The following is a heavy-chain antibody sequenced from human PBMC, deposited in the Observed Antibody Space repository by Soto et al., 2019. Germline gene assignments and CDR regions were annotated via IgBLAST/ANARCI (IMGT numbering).Heavy chain of an antibody. J-gene: IGHJ4*02. Sequence: PGGSLRLSCAASGFTFSSYSMNWVRQAPGKGLEWVSYISSSSSTIYYADSVKGRFTISRDNAKNSLYLQMNSLRDEDTAVYYCARDYYYDSSGYYYPVEDFDYWGQGTLVTVSS. D-gene: IGHD3-22*01. CDR3: ARDYYYDSSGYYYPVEDFDY. CDR1: GFTFSSYS. V-gene: IGHV3-48*02. CDR2: ISSSSSTI.